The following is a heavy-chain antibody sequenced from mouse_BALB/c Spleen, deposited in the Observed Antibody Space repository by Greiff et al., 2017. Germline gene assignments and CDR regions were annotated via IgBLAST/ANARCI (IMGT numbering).Heavy chain of an antibody. J-gene: IGHJ4*01. Sequence: EVQLQQSGAELVRPGALVKLSCKASGFNIKDYYMHWVKQRPEQGLEWIGWIDPENGNTIYDPKFQGKASITADTSSNTAYLQLSSLTSEDTAVYYCARGLRRYAMDYWGQGTSVTVSS. V-gene: IGHV14-1*02. CDR2: IDPENGNT. D-gene: IGHD2-4*01. CDR1: GFNIKDYY. CDR3: ARGLRRYAMDY.